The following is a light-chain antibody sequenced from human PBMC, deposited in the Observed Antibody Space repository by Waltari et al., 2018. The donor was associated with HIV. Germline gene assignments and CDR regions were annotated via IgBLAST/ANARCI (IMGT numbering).Light chain of an antibody. CDR1: RRDVGGYNF. CDR2: EVS. Sequence: QSALTPPASVSGSPGQSITISCTGTRRDVGGYNFVSWFPQPPGKAPKLMIYEVSKRPSGVPDRFSGAKSGNTASLTVSGLQAEDEADYYCSSYAGSNNFVVFGGGTKLTVL. J-gene: IGLJ2*01. CDR3: SSYAGSNNFVV. V-gene: IGLV2-8*01.